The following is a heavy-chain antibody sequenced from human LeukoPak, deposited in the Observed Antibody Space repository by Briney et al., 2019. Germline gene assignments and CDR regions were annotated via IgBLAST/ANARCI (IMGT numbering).Heavy chain of an antibody. Sequence: ASVKVSCKASGYTFTSYGISWVRQAPGQGLEWMGWISAYNGNTNYAQKLQGRVTMTTDTSTSTAYMELRSLRSDDTAVYYCARAYGSGSLYYYYMDVWGKGTTVTISS. CDR2: ISAYNGNT. J-gene: IGHJ6*03. V-gene: IGHV1-18*01. D-gene: IGHD3-10*01. CDR3: ARAYGSGSLYYYYMDV. CDR1: GYTFTSYG.